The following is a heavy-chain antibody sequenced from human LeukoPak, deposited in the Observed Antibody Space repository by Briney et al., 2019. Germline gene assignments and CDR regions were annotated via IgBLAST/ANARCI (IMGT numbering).Heavy chain of an antibody. D-gene: IGHD5-12*01. CDR2: INHSGST. CDR3: ARGSGVATPGHYYFYMDV. Sequence: GSLRLSCATSGFTFSGTWMTGVRQPPGKGLEWIGEINHSGSTNYNPSLKSRGTMSVDTSKNQFSLKLSSVTAADTAIYYCARGSGVATPGHYYFYMDVWGKGTTVTVSS. V-gene: IGHV4-34*01. CDR1: GFTFSGTW. J-gene: IGHJ6*03.